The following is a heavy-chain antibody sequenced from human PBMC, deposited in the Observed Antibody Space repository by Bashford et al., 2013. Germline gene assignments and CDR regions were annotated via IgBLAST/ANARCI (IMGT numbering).Heavy chain of an antibody. CDR2: IKQDGSEK. D-gene: IGHD5-12*01. V-gene: IGHV3-7*01. J-gene: IGHJ4*02. CDR3: ASQSGXLRTVCSAT. Sequence: VRQAPGKGLVWVANIKQDGSEKYYVDSVKGRFTISRDNAKNSMYLQMNSLRAEDTAVYYCASQSGXLRTVCSATWGQGTLVTVSS.